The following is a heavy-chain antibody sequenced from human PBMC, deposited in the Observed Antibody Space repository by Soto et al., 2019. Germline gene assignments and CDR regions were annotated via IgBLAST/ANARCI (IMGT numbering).Heavy chain of an antibody. V-gene: IGHV3-23*01. J-gene: IGHJ4*02. CDR2: ISGSGGST. Sequence: EVQLLESGGGLVQPGGSLRLSCAASGFTFSSYAMSWVRQAPGKGLEWVSAISGSGGSTYYADSVKGRFTISKDTSKSQVVLTMTNMDPVDTATYYCARTYYYDILTGFDYWGQGTLVTVSS. D-gene: IGHD3-9*01. CDR3: ARTYYYDILTGFDY. CDR1: GFTFSSYA.